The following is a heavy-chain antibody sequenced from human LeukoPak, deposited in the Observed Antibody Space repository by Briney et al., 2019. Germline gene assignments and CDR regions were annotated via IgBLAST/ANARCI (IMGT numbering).Heavy chain of an antibody. CDR2: INHSGST. Sequence: SETLSLTCVVYGGSFSGYYWSWIRQPPGEGLEWIGEINHSGSTNYNPSLKSRVTISVDTSKNQGALKVNSVTAADTAVYYCARRYCSNSSCLYVDFWDLGTLVTVSS. V-gene: IGHV4-34*01. D-gene: IGHD2-15*01. CDR3: ARRYCSNSSCLYVDF. J-gene: IGHJ4*02. CDR1: GGSFSGYY.